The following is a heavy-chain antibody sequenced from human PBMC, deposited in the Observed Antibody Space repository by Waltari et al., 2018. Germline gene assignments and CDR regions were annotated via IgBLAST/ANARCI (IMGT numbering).Heavy chain of an antibody. V-gene: IGHV3-48*01. Sequence: EVQLVESGGGLVQPGGSLRLSCAASGFTFSSYSMNWVRQAPGKGLEWVSYISSSSSTIYYADSVKGRFTISRDNAKNSLYLQMNSLRAEDTAVYYCARDVMTTVTILDYWGQGTLVTVSS. D-gene: IGHD4-17*01. J-gene: IGHJ4*02. CDR2: ISSSSSTI. CDR3: ARDVMTTVTILDY. CDR1: GFTFSSYS.